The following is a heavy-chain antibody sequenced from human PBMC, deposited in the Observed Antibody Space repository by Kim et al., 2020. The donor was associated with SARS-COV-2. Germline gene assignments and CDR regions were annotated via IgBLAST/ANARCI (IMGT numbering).Heavy chain of an antibody. V-gene: IGHV3-43*01. D-gene: IGHD2-15*01. CDR3: AKDPHPWCSGGSCSYFDY. Sequence: KGRFTISRDNSKNSLYLQMNSLRTEDTALYYCAKDPHPWCSGGSCSYFDYWGQGTLVTVSS. J-gene: IGHJ4*02.